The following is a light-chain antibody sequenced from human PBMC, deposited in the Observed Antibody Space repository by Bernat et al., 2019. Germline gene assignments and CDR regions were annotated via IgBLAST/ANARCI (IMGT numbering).Light chain of an antibody. J-gene: IGKJ4*01. CDR3: QQYINWPLT. CDR1: QSVSSN. V-gene: IGKV3-15*01. Sequence: EKVMTQSPATLSVSPGERATLSCRASQSVSSNLAWYQQKPGQAPRLLIYDASTRATGIPVRFSGSGSGTQFTLTISSLQSEDFAVYYCQQYINWPLTFGGGTKVEIK. CDR2: DAS.